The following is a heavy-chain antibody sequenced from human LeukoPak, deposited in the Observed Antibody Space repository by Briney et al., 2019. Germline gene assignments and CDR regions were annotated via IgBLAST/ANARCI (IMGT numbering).Heavy chain of an antibody. Sequence: SETLSLTCAVYGGSFSGYYWSWIRQPPGKGLEWIGEINHSGSTNYNPSLKSRVTISVDTSKNQFSLKLSSVTAADTAVYYCARGLNWNYGRGYYYYGMDVWGQGTTVTVSS. CDR3: ARGLNWNYGRGYYYYGMDV. D-gene: IGHD1-7*01. J-gene: IGHJ6*02. CDR1: GGSFSGYY. CDR2: INHSGST. V-gene: IGHV4-34*01.